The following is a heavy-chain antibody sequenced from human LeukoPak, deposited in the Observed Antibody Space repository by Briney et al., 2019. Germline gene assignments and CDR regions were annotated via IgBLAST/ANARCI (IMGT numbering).Heavy chain of an antibody. CDR2: IYSSGST. Sequence: GGSLRLSCAASGFTVSSNYMSWVRQAPGKGLEWVSVIYSSGSTYYADSVKGRFTISRDNSKNTLYLQMNSLRAEDTAVYYCARALNYDSSGYSPLYYFDYWGQGTLVTVSS. D-gene: IGHD3-22*01. CDR1: GFTVSSNY. CDR3: ARALNYDSSGYSPLYYFDY. V-gene: IGHV3-53*01. J-gene: IGHJ4*02.